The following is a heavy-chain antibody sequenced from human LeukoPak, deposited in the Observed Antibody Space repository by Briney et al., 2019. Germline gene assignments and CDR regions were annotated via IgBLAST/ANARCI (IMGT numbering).Heavy chain of an antibody. J-gene: IGHJ4*02. D-gene: IGHD2-15*01. V-gene: IGHV4-39*01. CDR1: GGSISSSSYY. CDR3: ARQYIVVVFDY. CDR2: IYYSGST. Sequence: PSETLSLTCTVSGGSISSSSYYWGWIRQPPGKGQEWIGSIYYSGSTYYNPSLKSRVTISVDTSKNQFSLKLSSVPAADTAVYYCARQYIVVVFDYWGQGTLVTVSS.